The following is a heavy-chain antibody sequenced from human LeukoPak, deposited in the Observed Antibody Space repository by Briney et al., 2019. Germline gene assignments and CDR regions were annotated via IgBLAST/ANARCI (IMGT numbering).Heavy chain of an antibody. V-gene: IGHV4-38-2*02. J-gene: IGHJ4*02. CDR1: GYSIGSGYY. Sequence: SETLSLTCTVSGYSIGSGYYWGWIRQPPGKGLEWIGSIYHSGSTYYNPSLKSRVTISVDTSKNQFSLKLSSVTAADTAVYYCARVSTGDIVVVLAQYYFDYWGQGTLVTVSS. CDR3: ARVSTGDIVVVLAQYYFDY. D-gene: IGHD2-2*01. CDR2: IYHSGST.